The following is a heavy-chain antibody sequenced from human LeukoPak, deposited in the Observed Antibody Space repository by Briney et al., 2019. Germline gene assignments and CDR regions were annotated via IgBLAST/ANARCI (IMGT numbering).Heavy chain of an antibody. CDR2: INSDGSST. J-gene: IGHJ6*02. D-gene: IGHD3-10*01. CDR1: GFTFSSYW. V-gene: IGHV3-74*01. Sequence: GGALRLSCAASGFTFSSYWVHWVRQAPGKGLVWVSRINSDGSSTNYADSVKGRFTISRDNAKNTLYLQMNSLRAEDTAVYYCARGREYYYGSGSLYYYYGMDVWGQGTTVTVSS. CDR3: ARGREYYYGSGSLYYYYGMDV.